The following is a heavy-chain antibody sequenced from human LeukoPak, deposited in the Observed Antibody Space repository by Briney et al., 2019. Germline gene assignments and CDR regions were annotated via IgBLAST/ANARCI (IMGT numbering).Heavy chain of an antibody. J-gene: IGHJ4*02. CDR1: GFTFSSYA. CDR3: ARDHRPGGGGSCYDY. CDR2: ISYDGSNK. V-gene: IGHV3-30-3*01. D-gene: IGHD2-15*01. Sequence: GGSLRLSCAASGFTFSSYAMHWVRQAPGKGLEWVAVISYDGSNKYYADSVKGRFTISRDNSKNTLYLQMNSLRAEDTAVYYCARDHRPGGGGSCYDYWGQGTLVTVSS.